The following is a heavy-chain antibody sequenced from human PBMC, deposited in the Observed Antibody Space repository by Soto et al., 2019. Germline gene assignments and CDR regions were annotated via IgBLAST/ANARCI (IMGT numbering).Heavy chain of an antibody. Sequence: QVQLVESGGGVVQPGRSLRLSCAASGFTFSNYGMHWVRQAPGKGLEWVAIISYDGSNTYFADSVKGRFTISRDNYKNTLYLQMNSLRAEDTAVYYCAKDRVETTYYFDNWGQGTLVTVSS. V-gene: IGHV3-30*18. CDR3: AKDRVETTYYFDN. D-gene: IGHD5-18*01. CDR1: GFTFSNYG. CDR2: ISYDGSNT. J-gene: IGHJ4*02.